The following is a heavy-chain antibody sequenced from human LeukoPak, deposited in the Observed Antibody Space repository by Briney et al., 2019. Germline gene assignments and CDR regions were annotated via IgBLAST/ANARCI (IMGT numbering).Heavy chain of an antibody. CDR2: IDISGST. D-gene: IGHD2-8*01. V-gene: IGHV4-4*07. Sequence: SETLSLTCTVSGGSISGYYWAWIRQPAGKGLEWIGRIDISGSTNNNSSLRSRLTMSVDTSKNQFSLKLRSVTAADTAEYYCARDKGTYCSNAVCQTRWFDPWGQGTLVTVSS. CDR1: GGSISGYY. J-gene: IGHJ5*02. CDR3: ARDKGTYCSNAVCQTRWFDP.